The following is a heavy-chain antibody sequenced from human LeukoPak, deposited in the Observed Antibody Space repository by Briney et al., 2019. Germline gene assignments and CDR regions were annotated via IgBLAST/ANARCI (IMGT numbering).Heavy chain of an antibody. D-gene: IGHD4-17*01. Sequence: PSETLSLTCTVSGGSISSGGYYWSWVRQHPEKGLEWIGYIYYSGTAYDNPPLKSRVTMSVDTSKNQFSLKLDSVTAADTAVYYCARFSNDHGVKFDYWGQGTLSPSPQ. CDR1: GGSISSGGYY. J-gene: IGHJ4*02. CDR2: IYYSGTA. V-gene: IGHV4-31*03. CDR3: ARFSNDHGVKFDY.